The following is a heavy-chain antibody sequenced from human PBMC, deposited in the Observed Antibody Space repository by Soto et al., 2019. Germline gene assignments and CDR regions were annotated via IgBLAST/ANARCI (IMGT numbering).Heavy chain of an antibody. V-gene: IGHV3-66*01. CDR2: IYSGGST. Sequence: GGSLRVSCAASGFTVSSNYMSWVRQAPGKGLEWVSVIYSGGSTYYADSVKGRFTISRDNSKNTLYLQMNSLRAEDTAVYYCASRIYCSGGSCYSDYYYYMDVWGKGTTVTVSS. CDR1: GFTVSSNY. CDR3: ASRIYCSGGSCYSDYYYYMDV. D-gene: IGHD2-15*01. J-gene: IGHJ6*03.